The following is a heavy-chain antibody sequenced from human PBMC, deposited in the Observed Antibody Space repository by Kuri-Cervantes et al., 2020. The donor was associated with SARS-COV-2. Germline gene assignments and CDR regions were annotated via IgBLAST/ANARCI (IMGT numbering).Heavy chain of an antibody. D-gene: IGHD1-14*01. CDR1: GFTFDDYA. J-gene: IGHJ4*02. V-gene: IGHV3-9*01. CDR3: AKDGISGVAGLLPYYFDY. CDR2: ISWNSGSI. Sequence: GGSLRLSCAASGFTFDDYAMHWVRQAPGKGLEWVSGISWNSGSIGYADSVKGRFTISRDNAKNSLYLQMNSLRAEDTAVYYCAKDGISGVAGLLPYYFDYWGQGTLVTVSS.